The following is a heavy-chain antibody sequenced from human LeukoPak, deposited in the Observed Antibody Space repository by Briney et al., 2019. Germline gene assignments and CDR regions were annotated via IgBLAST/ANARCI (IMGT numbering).Heavy chain of an antibody. Sequence: ASVKVSCKASGYTFTSYDINWVRQATGQGPEWMGWMNPNSGNTGYAQKFQGRVTMTRNTSISTAYMELSSLRSEDTAVYYCARVADIVATTIDYWGQGTLVTVSS. J-gene: IGHJ4*02. D-gene: IGHD5-12*01. CDR2: MNPNSGNT. CDR3: ARVADIVATTIDY. V-gene: IGHV1-8*01. CDR1: GYTFTSYD.